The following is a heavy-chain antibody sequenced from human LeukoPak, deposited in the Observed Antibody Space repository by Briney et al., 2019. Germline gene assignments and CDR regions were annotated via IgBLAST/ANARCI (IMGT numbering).Heavy chain of an antibody. Sequence: EGSLRLSCEASGFTFSDYYFNWIRQAPGKGLEWVSYISSTGHNIYYADSVKGRFTISRDNAKNSIYLQMNSLRAEDTAVYYCARGPRGLLPYYFDYWGQGTLVTVSS. CDR1: GFTFSDYY. D-gene: IGHD3-22*01. CDR3: ARGPRGLLPYYFDY. V-gene: IGHV3-11*04. CDR2: ISSTGHNI. J-gene: IGHJ4*02.